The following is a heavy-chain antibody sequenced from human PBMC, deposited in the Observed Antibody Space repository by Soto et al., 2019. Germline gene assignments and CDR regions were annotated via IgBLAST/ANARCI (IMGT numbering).Heavy chain of an antibody. D-gene: IGHD3-10*01. J-gene: IGHJ6*02. V-gene: IGHV4-34*01. Sequence: PSETLSLTCAVYGGSFSGYYWSWIRQPPGKGLEWIGEINHSGSTNYNPSLKSRVTISVDTSKNQFSLKLSSVTAADTAVYYCARAGLLWFGELPPGMDVWGQGTTVTVFS. CDR1: GGSFSGYY. CDR2: INHSGST. CDR3: ARAGLLWFGELPPGMDV.